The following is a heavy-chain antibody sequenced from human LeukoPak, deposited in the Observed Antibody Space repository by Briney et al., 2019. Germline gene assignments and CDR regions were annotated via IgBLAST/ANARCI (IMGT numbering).Heavy chain of an antibody. Sequence: GGSLRLSCAASGFTFDDYGMSWVRQAPGKGLEWVSAISGSGGSTYYADSVKGRFTISRDNSKNTLYLQMNSLRAEDTAVYYCAKSSGYYLEYFQHWGQGTLVTVSS. CDR2: ISGSGGST. V-gene: IGHV3-23*01. CDR1: GFTFDDYG. CDR3: AKSSGYYLEYFQH. J-gene: IGHJ1*01. D-gene: IGHD3-22*01.